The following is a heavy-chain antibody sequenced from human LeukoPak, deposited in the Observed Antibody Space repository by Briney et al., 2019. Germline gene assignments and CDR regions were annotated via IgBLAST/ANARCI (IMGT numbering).Heavy chain of an antibody. CDR1: GGTFSSYA. CDR3: AARSTYGGPEDEAYFDY. J-gene: IGHJ4*02. D-gene: IGHD4-23*01. V-gene: IGHV1-69*05. CDR2: IIPIFGTA. Sequence: SVKVSCKASGGTFSSYAISWVRQAPGQGLEWMGGIIPIFGTANYAQKFQERVTITRDMSTSTAYMELSSLRSEDTAVYYCAARSTYGGPEDEAYFDYWGQGTLVTVSS.